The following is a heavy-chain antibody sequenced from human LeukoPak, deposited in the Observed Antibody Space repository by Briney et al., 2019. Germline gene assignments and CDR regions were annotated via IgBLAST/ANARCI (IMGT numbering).Heavy chain of an antibody. Sequence: PSETLSLTCTVYGGSMSTYYWAWIRQPPGKGLEWIGYIYYSGSTNYNPSLKSRVTMSVDTSKNQFSLKLTSVTAADTAVYYCARHGQLWLMFLDVWGKGATVTVSS. CDR1: GGSMSTYY. J-gene: IGHJ6*04. D-gene: IGHD3-10*01. V-gene: IGHV4-59*08. CDR2: IYYSGST. CDR3: ARHGQLWLMFLDV.